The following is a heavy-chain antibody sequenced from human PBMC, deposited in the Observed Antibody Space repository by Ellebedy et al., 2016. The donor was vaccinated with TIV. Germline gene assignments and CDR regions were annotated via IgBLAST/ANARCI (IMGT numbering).Heavy chain of an antibody. CDR2: ISGSGGST. CDR3: AKVRSGNFDAFDI. V-gene: IGHV3-23*01. D-gene: IGHD3-3*01. CDR1: GFTFSSYA. Sequence: GESLKISCAASGFTFSSYAMSWVRQAPGKGLEWVSAISGSGGSTYYADSVKGRFTISRDNSKNTLYLQMNSLRAEDTAVNYCAKVRSGNFDAFDIWGQGTMVTVSS. J-gene: IGHJ3*02.